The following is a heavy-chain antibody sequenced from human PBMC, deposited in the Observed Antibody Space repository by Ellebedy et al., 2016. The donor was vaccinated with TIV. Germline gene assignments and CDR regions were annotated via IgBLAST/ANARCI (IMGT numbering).Heavy chain of an antibody. D-gene: IGHD6-19*01. J-gene: IGHJ3*02. CDR1: GDSISTYY. CDR3: AGNSSGYAFDI. CDR2: IYYSGTT. Sequence: SETLSLTCTVSGDSISTYYWSWIRQPPGKGLEWIGYIYYSGTTNYNPSLKSRVTISVGTSKNQFSLKLSSVTAADTAVYYCAGNSSGYAFDIWGQGTMVTVSS. V-gene: IGHV4-59*12.